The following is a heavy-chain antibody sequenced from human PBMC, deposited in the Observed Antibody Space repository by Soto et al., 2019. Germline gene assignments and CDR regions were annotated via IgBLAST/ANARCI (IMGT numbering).Heavy chain of an antibody. CDR1: GYTFTSYA. J-gene: IGHJ6*02. V-gene: IGHV1-3*01. CDR2: INAGNGNT. Sequence: ASVKVSCKASGYTFTSYAMHWVRQAPGQRLEWMGWINAGNGNTKYSQKFQGRVTITRDTSASTAYMELSSLRSEDTAAYYCARAPYGSGSYYGYYYGMDVWGQGTTVTVSS. CDR3: ARAPYGSGSYYGYYYGMDV. D-gene: IGHD3-10*01.